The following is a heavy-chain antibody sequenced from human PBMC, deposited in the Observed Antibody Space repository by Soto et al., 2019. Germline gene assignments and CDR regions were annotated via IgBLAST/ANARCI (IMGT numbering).Heavy chain of an antibody. CDR1: GFTFSSYW. CDR2: IKQDGSEK. V-gene: IGHV3-7*05. J-gene: IGHJ6*02. D-gene: IGHD2-2*01. CDR3: ARDRVVVVPAPPTYYYYYGMDV. Sequence: EVQLVESGGGLVQPGGTLRPSCAAAGFTFSSYWMSWVRQAPGKGLEWVANIKQDGSEKYYVDSVKGRFTISRDNAKNSLYLQMNSLRADDTAVYYCARDRVVVVPAPPTYYYYYGMDVCGQGTTVTVSS.